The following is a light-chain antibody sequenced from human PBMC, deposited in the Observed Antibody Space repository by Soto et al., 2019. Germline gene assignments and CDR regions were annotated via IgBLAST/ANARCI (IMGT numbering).Light chain of an antibody. V-gene: IGKV1-6*01. CDR3: LQDYSYPWT. Sequence: AIQMTQSPSFLSSSVEDRVTITCRASQGIRYDLGWYQQKPGKAPKLLIYASSSLQSGVPSRFSGSGAGTDFTLTISSLQPEDFASYYCLQDYSYPWTFGQGTKVEIK. CDR2: ASS. J-gene: IGKJ1*01. CDR1: QGIRYD.